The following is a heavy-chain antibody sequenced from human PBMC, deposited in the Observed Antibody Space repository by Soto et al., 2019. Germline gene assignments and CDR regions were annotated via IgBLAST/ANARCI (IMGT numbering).Heavy chain of an antibody. D-gene: IGHD2-15*01. CDR3: VRGSSGVWNYFDP. J-gene: IGHJ5*02. Sequence: SETLSLTCAVSGGSISSTTHYSWGWIRQPPGQGLEWIGYIYDTGNTYYNPSLKSRVSISLDRSQNQFDLKMKSVTAADTAVYYCVRGSSGVWNYFDPWGQGIPVTVSS. V-gene: IGHV4-30-2*01. CDR2: IYDTGNT. CDR1: GGSISSTTHYS.